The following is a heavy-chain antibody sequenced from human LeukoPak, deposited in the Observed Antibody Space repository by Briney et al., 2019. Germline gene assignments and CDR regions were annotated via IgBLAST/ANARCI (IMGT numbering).Heavy chain of an antibody. J-gene: IGHJ6*02. V-gene: IGHV3-13*01. CDR3: ARGSCGTSSCSERVRGLDV. D-gene: IGHD2-15*01. CDR1: GFTFSNYD. Sequence: GGSLRLSCVASGFTFSNYDMHWVRQGTGNGLEWVSAFHTAGDTHYAGSVKGRFTVSRDNAENSLYLQMNSLRAGDTAVYFCARGSCGTSSCSERVRGLDVWGPGITVTVSS. CDR2: FHTAGDT.